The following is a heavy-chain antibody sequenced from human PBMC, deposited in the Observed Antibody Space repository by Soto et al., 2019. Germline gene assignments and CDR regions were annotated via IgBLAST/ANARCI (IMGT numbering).Heavy chain of an antibody. V-gene: IGHV1-69*06. J-gene: IGHJ5*02. CDR1: GGTFSSYA. Sequence: SVKVSCKASGGTFSSYAISWVRQAPGQGLEWMGGIIPIFGTANYAQKFQGRVTITADKSTSTAYMELSSLRSEDTAVYYCARDHDYYDSSGYYHWFDPWGQGTLVTVS. D-gene: IGHD3-22*01. CDR2: IIPIFGTA. CDR3: ARDHDYYDSSGYYHWFDP.